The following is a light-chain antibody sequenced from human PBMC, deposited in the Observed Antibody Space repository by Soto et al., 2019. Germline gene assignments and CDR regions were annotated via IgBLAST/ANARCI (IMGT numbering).Light chain of an antibody. J-gene: IGLJ3*02. Sequence: QSVLTQPASVSGSPGQSITISCTGTSSVVGGYNYVSWYQQHAGKAPKLMIYDVSSRPSGVSNRFSGSKSGNTASLAISGLQAEDEADYYCSSYTTNSVPVFGGGTKLTVL. V-gene: IGLV2-14*01. CDR2: DVS. CDR3: SSYTTNSVPV. CDR1: SSVVGGYNY.